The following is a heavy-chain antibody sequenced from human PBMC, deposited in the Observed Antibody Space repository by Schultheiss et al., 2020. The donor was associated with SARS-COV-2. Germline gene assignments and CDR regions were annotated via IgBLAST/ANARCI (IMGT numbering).Heavy chain of an antibody. CDR2: IYHSGST. V-gene: IGHV4-61*01. J-gene: IGHJ3*02. CDR1: GGSISSGSYY. CDR3: ARVTNRWRWELEKDAFDI. D-gene: IGHD1-26*01. Sequence: SETLSLTCTVSGGSISSGSYYWSWVRQPPGKGLEWIGYIYHSGSTYYNPSLKSRVTISVDTSKNQFSLKLSSVTAADTAVYYCARVTNRWRWELEKDAFDIWGQGTMVTVSS.